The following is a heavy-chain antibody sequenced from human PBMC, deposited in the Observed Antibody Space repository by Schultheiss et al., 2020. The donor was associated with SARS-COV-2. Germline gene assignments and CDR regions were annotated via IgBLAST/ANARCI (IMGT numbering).Heavy chain of an antibody. Sequence: GSLRLSCTVSGGSISSYYWSWIRQPPGKGLEWIGYIYYSGSTYYNPSLKSRVTISVDTSKNQFSLKMSSVTAADTAVYYCASSPSSGYYRLYFQHWGQGTLVTVSS. CDR2: IYYSGST. J-gene: IGHJ1*01. CDR1: GGSISSYY. CDR3: ASSPSSGYYRLYFQH. V-gene: IGHV4-59*06. D-gene: IGHD3-22*01.